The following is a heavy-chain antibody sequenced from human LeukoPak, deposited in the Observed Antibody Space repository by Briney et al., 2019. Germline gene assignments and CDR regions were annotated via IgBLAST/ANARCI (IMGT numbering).Heavy chain of an antibody. J-gene: IGHJ4*02. CDR2: INHSGST. CDR1: GGSFSGYY. Sequence: TETLSLTCAVYGGSFSGYYWSWIRQPPGKGLEWIGEINHSGSTNYNPSFKSRVTISVDTSKNQFSLKLSSVTAADTAVYYCARLNYYDSSGYYSPRYFDYWGQGTLVTVSS. V-gene: IGHV4-34*01. CDR3: ARLNYYDSSGYYSPRYFDY. D-gene: IGHD3-22*01.